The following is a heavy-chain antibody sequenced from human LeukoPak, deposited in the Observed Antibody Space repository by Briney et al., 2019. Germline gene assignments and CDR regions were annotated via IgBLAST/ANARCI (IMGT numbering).Heavy chain of an antibody. V-gene: IGHV4-39*07. J-gene: IGHJ6*03. D-gene: IGHD6-19*01. CDR3: ARDLSSGWPYYYYMDV. CDR2: IYHSGST. Sequence: SETLSLTCTVSGDSISSSSSYWGWIRQPPGKGLEWIGEIYHSGSTNYNPSLKSRVTISVDKSKNQFSLKLSSVTAADTAVYYCARDLSSGWPYYYYMDVWGKGTTVTVSS. CDR1: GDSISSSSSY.